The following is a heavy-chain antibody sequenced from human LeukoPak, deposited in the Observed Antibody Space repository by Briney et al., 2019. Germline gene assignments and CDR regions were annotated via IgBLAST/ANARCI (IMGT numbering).Heavy chain of an antibody. J-gene: IGHJ3*02. CDR3: ARGGRGSAAVVAPRSFDI. Sequence: GGSLRLSCTASGFTSSNFWMGWVRQAPGKGLEWVANIKQDETEKFYLGSVKGRFTISRDNAKNSLYLQMNSLRVEDTALYYCARGGRGSAAVVAPRSFDIWGQGTMVTVSS. V-gene: IGHV3-7*03. D-gene: IGHD3-22*01. CDR1: GFTSSNFW. CDR2: IKQDETEK.